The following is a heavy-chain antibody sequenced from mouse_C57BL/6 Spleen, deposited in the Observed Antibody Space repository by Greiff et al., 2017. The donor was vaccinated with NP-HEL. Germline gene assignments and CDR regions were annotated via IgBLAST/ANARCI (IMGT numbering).Heavy chain of an antibody. D-gene: IGHD1-2*01. Sequence: VQLQQSGAELVRPGASVTLSCKASGYTFTDYEMHWVKQTPVHGLEWIGAIDPETGGTAYNQKFKGKAILTADKSSSTDYMELRSLTSEDSAVYYCTREGFITTAFDYWGQGTTLTVSS. CDR3: TREGFITTAFDY. CDR2: IDPETGGT. CDR1: GYTFTDYE. V-gene: IGHV1-15*01. J-gene: IGHJ2*01.